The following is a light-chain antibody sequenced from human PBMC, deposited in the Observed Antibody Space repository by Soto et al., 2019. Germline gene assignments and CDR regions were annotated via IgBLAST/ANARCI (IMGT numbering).Light chain of an antibody. CDR3: QQSYSTPRT. CDR1: QSISSY. CDR2: AAS. V-gene: IGKV1-39*01. J-gene: IGKJ1*01. Sequence: DIQITQSPSSLSAAVGHRGNITFPSSQSISSYLNWYQQKPGKAPKLLIYAASSLQSGVPSRFSGSGSGTDFTLTISSLQTEDFATYYCQQSYSTPRTFGKGTKVDIK.